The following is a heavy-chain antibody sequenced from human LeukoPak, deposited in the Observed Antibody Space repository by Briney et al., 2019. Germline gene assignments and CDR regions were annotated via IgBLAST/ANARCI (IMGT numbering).Heavy chain of an antibody. CDR1: GYTFTGYY. J-gene: IGHJ3*02. D-gene: IGHD3-9*01. Sequence: RRASVKVSCKASGYTFTGYYMHWVRQAPGQGLEWMGWISGYNGNTKNALKFLGRVTMTTDTSTSTAYMEVRSLRSDDTAMYYCARVTGRFTQYAFDIWGQGTMVTVSS. V-gene: IGHV1-18*04. CDR3: ARVTGRFTQYAFDI. CDR2: ISGYNGNT.